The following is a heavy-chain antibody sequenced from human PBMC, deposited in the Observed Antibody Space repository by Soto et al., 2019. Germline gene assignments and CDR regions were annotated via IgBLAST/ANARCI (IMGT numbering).Heavy chain of an antibody. Sequence: SETLSLTCTVSGGSISSGGYYWSWIRQHPGKGLEWIGYIYYSGSTYYNPSLKSRVTISVDTSKNQFSLKLSSVTAADTAVYNCARVRYYDFWSGYYYYYYYMDVWGKGTTVTVSS. D-gene: IGHD3-3*01. CDR1: GGSISSGGYY. CDR2: IYYSGST. CDR3: ARVRYYDFWSGYYYYYYYMDV. V-gene: IGHV4-31*03. J-gene: IGHJ6*03.